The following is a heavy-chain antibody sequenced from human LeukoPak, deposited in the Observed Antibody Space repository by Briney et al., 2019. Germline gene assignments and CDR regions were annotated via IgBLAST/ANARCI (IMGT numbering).Heavy chain of an antibody. CDR2: IYYSGST. D-gene: IGHD6-6*01. V-gene: IGHV4-39*01. CDR1: GGSISSSSYY. J-gene: IGHJ4*02. Sequence: SETLSLTCIVSGGSISSSSYYWGWFRQPPGKGLEWIGSIYYSGSTYYNPSLKSRVTISVDTSKNQFSLKLSSVTAADTAVYYCARHRGSSSLFDYWGQGTLVTVSS. CDR3: ARHRGSSSLFDY.